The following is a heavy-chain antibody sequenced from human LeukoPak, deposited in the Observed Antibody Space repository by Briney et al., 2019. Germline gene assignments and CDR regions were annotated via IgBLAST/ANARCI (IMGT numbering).Heavy chain of an antibody. CDR2: IKQDGSEK. CDR1: GFTFSSYW. D-gene: IGHD2-15*01. V-gene: IGHV3-7*01. Sequence: PGGSLRLSCAASGFTFSSYWMSWVRQAPGKGLEWVANIKQDGSEKYYMDSVKGRFTISRDNAKNSLYLQMNSLRAEDTAVYYCARLGYCSGGSCYFRYWGQGTLVTVSS. CDR3: ARLGYCSGGSCYFRY. J-gene: IGHJ4*02.